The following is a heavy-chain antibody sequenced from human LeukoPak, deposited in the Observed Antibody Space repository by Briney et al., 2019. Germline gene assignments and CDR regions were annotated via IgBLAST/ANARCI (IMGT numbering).Heavy chain of an antibody. CDR1: GGSISSGSYY. CDR2: IYTSGST. CDR3: VGTYDILTGYTPYFDY. Sequence: PSQTLSLTCTVSGGSISSGSYYWSWIRQPAGKGLEWIGRIYTSGSTNYNPSLKSRVTISVDTSKNQFSLKLSSVTAADTAVYYCVGTYDILTGYTPYFDYWGQGTLVTVSP. D-gene: IGHD3-9*01. V-gene: IGHV4-61*02. J-gene: IGHJ4*02.